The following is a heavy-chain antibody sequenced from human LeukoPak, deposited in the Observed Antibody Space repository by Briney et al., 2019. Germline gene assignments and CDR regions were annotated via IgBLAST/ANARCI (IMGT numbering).Heavy chain of an antibody. CDR2: IYSKIDGGIT. CDR1: GFTFSSVW. Sequence: PGGSLRLSCAASGFTFSSVWMSWVRQAPGKGLEWVGRIYSKIDGGITDYAAPVKGRLTISRDDSKNTLYLQMNSLKSDDTAVYYCSTERDYYFHYWGQGALVIVSS. V-gene: IGHV3-15*01. CDR3: STERDYYFHY. J-gene: IGHJ4*02.